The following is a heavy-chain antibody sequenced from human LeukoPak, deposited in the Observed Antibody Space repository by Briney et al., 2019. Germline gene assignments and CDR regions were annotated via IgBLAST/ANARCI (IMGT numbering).Heavy chain of an antibody. V-gene: IGHV3-21*01. CDR2: ISSSSSYI. CDR1: GFTFSSYS. J-gene: IGHJ4*02. D-gene: IGHD1-26*01. Sequence: PGGSLRLSCVASGFTFSSYSMNWVRQAPGKGLEWVSSISSSSSYIYYADSVKGRFTISRDNAKNSLYLQMNSLRAEDTAVYYCARVSGSILVFDYWGQGTLVTVSS. CDR3: ARVSGSILVFDY.